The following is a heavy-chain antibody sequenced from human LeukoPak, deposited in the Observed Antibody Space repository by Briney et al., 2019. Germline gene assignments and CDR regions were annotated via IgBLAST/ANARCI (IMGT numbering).Heavy chain of an antibody. Sequence: HPGGSLRLSCAASGFTFSSYGMHWVRQAPGKGLEWVAVISYDGSNKYYADSVKGRFTISRDNSKNTLYLQMNSLRAEDTAVYYCAKDLFVDTAMVPDYWGQGTLVTVSS. J-gene: IGHJ4*02. V-gene: IGHV3-30*18. CDR2: ISYDGSNK. D-gene: IGHD5-18*01. CDR3: AKDLFVDTAMVPDY. CDR1: GFTFSSYG.